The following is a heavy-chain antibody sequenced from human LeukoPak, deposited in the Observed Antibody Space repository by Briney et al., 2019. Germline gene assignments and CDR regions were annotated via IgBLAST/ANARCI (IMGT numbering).Heavy chain of an antibody. CDR2: IIPIFGTA. J-gene: IGHJ4*02. V-gene: IGHV1-69*13. CDR1: GGTFSSYA. CDR3: AKGPRGGDCYREGYYFDY. D-gene: IGHD2-21*01. Sequence: ASVKVSCKASGGTFSSYAISWVRQAPGQGLEWMGGIIPIFGTANYAQKFQGRVTITADESTSTAYMELSSLRSEDTAVYYCAKGPRGGDCYREGYYFDYWGQGTLVTVSS.